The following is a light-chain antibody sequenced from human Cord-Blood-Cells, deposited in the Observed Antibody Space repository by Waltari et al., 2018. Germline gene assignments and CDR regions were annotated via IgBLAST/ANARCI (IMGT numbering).Light chain of an antibody. V-gene: IGLV2-14*01. J-gene: IGLJ1*01. CDR1: SSDVGGYNF. Sequence: QSALPQPASVSGPPGQSITISCTGTSSDVGGYNFVSCYQQHPGKAPKLMIYDVSNRPSGVSNRFSGAKSGNTASLTISGLQAEDEADYYCSSYTSSSTLVFGTGTKVTVL. CDR3: SSYTSSSTLV. CDR2: DVS.